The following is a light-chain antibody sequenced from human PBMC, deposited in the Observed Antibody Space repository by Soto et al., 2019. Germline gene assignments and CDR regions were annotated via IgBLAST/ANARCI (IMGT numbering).Light chain of an antibody. J-gene: IGKJ1*01. Sequence: EIVLTQSPGTLSLSPGERATLACRVSESVNNNYLSWYQQKPGQAPRLLIYGASSRATGIPDRFSGSGSGTDFTLTISRLESEDFAVYYCQVYGRSPLNLTFGPGTKVDI. CDR1: ESVNNNY. CDR3: QVYGRSPLNLT. CDR2: GAS. V-gene: IGKV3-20*01.